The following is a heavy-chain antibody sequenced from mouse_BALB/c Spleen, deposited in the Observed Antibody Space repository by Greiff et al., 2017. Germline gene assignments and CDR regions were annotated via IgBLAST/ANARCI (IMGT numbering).Heavy chain of an antibody. Sequence: LVKPGASVKLSCKTSGYTFTSYWIQWVKQRPGQGLGWIGEIFPGTGTTYYNEKFKGKATLTIDTSSSTAYMQLSSLTSEDSAVYFCARGYYGSSYWYFDVWGAGTTVTVSS. CDR2: IFPGTGTT. V-gene: IGHV1S132*01. J-gene: IGHJ1*01. D-gene: IGHD1-1*01. CDR3: ARGYYGSSYWYFDV. CDR1: GYTFTSYW.